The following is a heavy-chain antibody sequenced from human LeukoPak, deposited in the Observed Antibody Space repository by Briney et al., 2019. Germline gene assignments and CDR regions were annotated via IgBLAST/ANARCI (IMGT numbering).Heavy chain of an antibody. V-gene: IGHV3-23*01. CDR1: GFNFTTSA. J-gene: IGHJ4*02. CDR3: AKRTTDY. D-gene: IGHD1-7*01. Sequence: GGSLRLSCAASGFNFTTSAMSWVRQTPGKGLEWVSTISGSGGCTYYADSVRGRFTISRDTSKNTLFLQMNSLRVEDPALYYCAKRTTDYWGQGTLVTVSS. CDR2: ISGSGGCT.